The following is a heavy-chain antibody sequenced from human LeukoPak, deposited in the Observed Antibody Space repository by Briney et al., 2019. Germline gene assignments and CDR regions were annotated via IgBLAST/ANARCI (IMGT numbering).Heavy chain of an antibody. CDR2: INAAGDEM. CDR3: AKGIFGVIHNGIDV. Sequence: GGSLRLSCVASGFTFPTYSMAWVRQAPGKGLDGVSSINAAGDEMYYADSVKGRFSISRDNLKNTLYLQMHSLRAEDRAIYYCAKGIFGVIHNGIDVWGQGTAVTVSS. D-gene: IGHD3-3*01. CDR1: GFTFPTYS. J-gene: IGHJ6*02. V-gene: IGHV3-23*01.